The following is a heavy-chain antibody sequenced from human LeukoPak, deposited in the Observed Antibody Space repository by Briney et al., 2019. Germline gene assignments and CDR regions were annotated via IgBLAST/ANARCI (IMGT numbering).Heavy chain of an antibody. D-gene: IGHD5-24*01. CDR1: GGPISSGDYY. V-gene: IGHV4-61*08. CDR2: IYYSGST. CDR3: ARERSEMATIYYYYYMDV. J-gene: IGHJ6*03. Sequence: NPSETLSLTCTVSGGPISSGDYYWSWIRQPPGKGLEWIGYIYYSGSTNYNPSLQSRVTISLDTSKNQFSLKLSSVTAADTAVYYCARERSEMATIYYYYYMDVWGKGTTVTVSS.